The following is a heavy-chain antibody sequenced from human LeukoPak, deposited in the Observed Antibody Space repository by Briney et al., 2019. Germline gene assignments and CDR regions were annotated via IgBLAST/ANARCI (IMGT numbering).Heavy chain of an antibody. CDR2: ISYDGSDK. Sequence: GTSLRLSCAASGLSFSGFALHWVRQTPGKGLQWVAVISYDGSDKYYTDSVKGRFTISRDNSKNTLYLQMSSLRAEDTAVYYCARDTFTSGNYRGGYWGRGTLVTVSS. V-gene: IGHV3-30-3*01. J-gene: IGHJ4*02. D-gene: IGHD1-26*01. CDR3: ARDTFTSGNYRGGY. CDR1: GLSFSGFA.